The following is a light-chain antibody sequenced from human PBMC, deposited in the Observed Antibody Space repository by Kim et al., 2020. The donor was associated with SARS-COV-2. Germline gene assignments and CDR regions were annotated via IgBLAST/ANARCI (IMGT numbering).Light chain of an antibody. Sequence: QPVLTQSPSASASLGASVKLTCTLSSGHSTYAIAWHQQQPEKGPRYLMKLNSDGSHSKGDGIPDRFSGSSSGAERYLTISSLQSEDEADYYCQTWGVGLVVFGAGTKVTVL. J-gene: IGLJ2*01. V-gene: IGLV4-69*01. CDR2: LNSDGSH. CDR3: QTWGVGLVV. CDR1: SGHSTYA.